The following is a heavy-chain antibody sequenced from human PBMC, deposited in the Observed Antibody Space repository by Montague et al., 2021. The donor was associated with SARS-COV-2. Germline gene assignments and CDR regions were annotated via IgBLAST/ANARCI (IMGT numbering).Heavy chain of an antibody. V-gene: IGHV4-34*01. J-gene: IGHJ4*02. Sequence: SETLSLTCAVYGGSFSGYYWSWIRQPPGKGLEWIGEIYHDGSTNYNPSLKSRLTISVDKSKNQFSLKLSSVTAADTAVYYCARFTSTGSGSYYIFDYWGQGTLVTVSS. CDR3: ARFTSTGSGSYYIFDY. CDR1: GGSFSGYY. D-gene: IGHD1-26*01. CDR2: IYHDGST.